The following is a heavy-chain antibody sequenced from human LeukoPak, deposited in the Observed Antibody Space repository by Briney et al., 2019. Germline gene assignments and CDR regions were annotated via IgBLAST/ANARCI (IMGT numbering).Heavy chain of an antibody. CDR2: ISSSGKTI. D-gene: IGHD2-2*01. J-gene: IGHJ4*02. CDR3: ARESPAPW. Sequence: PGGSLRLSCEASGFTFSSYEMNWVRQAPGKGLEWVSYISSSGKTIYYADSTKGRFTVSRDNAKNSLYLQMNSLRAEDTAVYYCARESPAPWWGQGTLVTVSS. CDR1: GFTFSSYE. V-gene: IGHV3-48*03.